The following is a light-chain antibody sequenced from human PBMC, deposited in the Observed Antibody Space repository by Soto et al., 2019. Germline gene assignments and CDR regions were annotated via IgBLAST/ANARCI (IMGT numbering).Light chain of an antibody. CDR2: GSA. J-gene: IGKJ2*01. CDR3: QQYNNWPPYT. Sequence: EIVMTQSPATLSVSPGERATLSCRASQSVFSSLAWYRQRPGQAPRLLIYGSATRATGIPDRFSGSGSGTEFTLTISSLQSEDSAVYYCQQYNNWPPYTFGQGTKLEIK. V-gene: IGKV3-15*01. CDR1: QSVFSS.